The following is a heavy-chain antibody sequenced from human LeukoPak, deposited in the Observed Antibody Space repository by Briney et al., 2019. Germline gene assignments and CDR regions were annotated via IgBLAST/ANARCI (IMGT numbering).Heavy chain of an antibody. CDR2: ISGTGGST. D-gene: IGHD3-22*01. CDR3: ATLPTYYYDSSGDLLDY. V-gene: IGHV3-23*01. CDR1: GFTFSSYA. J-gene: IGHJ4*02. Sequence: PGGSLRLSCAASGFTFSSYAMSCVPQAPGKGLEGVSAISGTGGSTYYADSVKGRFTISRDNSKNTLYLQMNSLRAEDTAVYYCATLPTYYYDSSGDLLDYWGQGTLVTVSS.